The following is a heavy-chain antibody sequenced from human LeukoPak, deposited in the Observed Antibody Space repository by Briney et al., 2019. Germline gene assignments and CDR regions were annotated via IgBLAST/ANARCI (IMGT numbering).Heavy chain of an antibody. V-gene: IGHV1-69*13. CDR1: GGTFSSYA. CDR2: IIPIFGTA. J-gene: IGHJ4*02. D-gene: IGHD3-22*01. Sequence: GASVKVSCKASGGTFSSYAISWMRQAPGQGLEWMGGIIPIFGTANYAQKFQGRVTITADESTSTAYMELSSLRSEDTAVYYCARLFSGYYYDSSGYGPSDYWGQGTLVTVSS. CDR3: ARLFSGYYYDSSGYGPSDY.